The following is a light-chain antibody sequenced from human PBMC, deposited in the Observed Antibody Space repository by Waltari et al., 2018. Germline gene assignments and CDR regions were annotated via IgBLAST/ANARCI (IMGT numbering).Light chain of an antibody. V-gene: IGKV1-39*01. CDR1: ESIGSY. Sequence: DIQMTQSPSSLSASVGDTVTITCRAAESIGSYLSWYQQKPGKAPKLLIYTASSLETGVPSRFSGSGSGTDSTLTISSLQPEDSATYYCQQSYSALGYTYGQGTKLEIK. J-gene: IGKJ2*01. CDR3: QQSYSALGYT. CDR2: TAS.